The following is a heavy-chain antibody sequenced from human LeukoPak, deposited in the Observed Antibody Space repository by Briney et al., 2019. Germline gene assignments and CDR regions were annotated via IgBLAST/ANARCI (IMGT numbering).Heavy chain of an antibody. V-gene: IGHV1-2*02. J-gene: IGHJ5*02. D-gene: IGHD2-2*01. CDR3: ARGGYQLLESWFDP. CDR1: GNTFTDYY. CDR2: IHPKSGGT. Sequence: ASVKVSCKASGNTFTDYYMHWVRHAPGQGLEWMGWIHPKSGGTNYAQKFQGRVTMTRDTSISTAYMELRRLRSDDTAEYYCARGGYQLLESWFDPWGQGTLVTVSS.